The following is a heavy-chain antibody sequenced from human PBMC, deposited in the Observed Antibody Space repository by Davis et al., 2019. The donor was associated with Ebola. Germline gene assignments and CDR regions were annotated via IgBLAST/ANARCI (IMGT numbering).Heavy chain of an antibody. D-gene: IGHD2-2*01. CDR1: GGSISSSTW. CDR3: ARGGSTTVGLDY. V-gene: IGHV4-4*02. CDR2: IHHSGSS. J-gene: IGHJ4*02. Sequence: PSETLSLTCTVSGGSISSSTWWSWVRQPPGKGLEWIAEIHHSGSSNYDPSLKSRVTISVDTSKNQFSLKVKSVTAADTAVYYCARGGSTTVGLDYWGQGTLVTVSS.